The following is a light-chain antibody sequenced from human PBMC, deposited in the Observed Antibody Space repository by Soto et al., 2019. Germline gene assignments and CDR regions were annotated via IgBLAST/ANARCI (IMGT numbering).Light chain of an antibody. CDR1: QSINSW. J-gene: IGKJ5*01. CDR2: KAS. V-gene: IGKV1-5*03. Sequence: DIQMTQSPSTLSASVGDRVTITCRASQSINSWLAWYQQKPGKAPKLLIYKASSLQSGVPSRFSGSGSGKEFTLTISSLQPDDFATYYCQQYNSYSITFGQGTRLEIK. CDR3: QQYNSYSIT.